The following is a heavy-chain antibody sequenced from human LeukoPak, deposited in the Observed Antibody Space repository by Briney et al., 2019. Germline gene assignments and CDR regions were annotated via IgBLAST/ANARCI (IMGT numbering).Heavy chain of an antibody. CDR3: ARVGCSSTSCYLSYALNWFDP. Sequence: PSETLSLTCTVSGGSISSIIYYWGWIRQPPGKGLEWIGSIYFSGKTYYNPSLKSRITVSVDTSQNQFSLKLSSVTAADTAVYYCARVGCSSTSCYLSYALNWFDPWGQGTLVTVSS. V-gene: IGHV4-39*01. D-gene: IGHD2-2*01. J-gene: IGHJ5*02. CDR1: GGSISSIIYY. CDR2: IYFSGKT.